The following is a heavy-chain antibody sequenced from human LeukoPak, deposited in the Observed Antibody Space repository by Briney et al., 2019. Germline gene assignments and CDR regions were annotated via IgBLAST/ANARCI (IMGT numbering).Heavy chain of an antibody. CDR3: ARGCIAAVPYYFDY. D-gene: IGHD6-13*01. CDR1: GGSFSGYY. Sequence: PSETLSLTCAVYGGSFSGYYWSWIRQPPGKGLECIGEINHSGSTNYNPSLKSRVTISVDTSKNQFSLKLSSVTAADKAVYYCARGCIAAVPYYFDYWGQGTLVTVSS. J-gene: IGHJ4*02. V-gene: IGHV4-34*01. CDR2: INHSGST.